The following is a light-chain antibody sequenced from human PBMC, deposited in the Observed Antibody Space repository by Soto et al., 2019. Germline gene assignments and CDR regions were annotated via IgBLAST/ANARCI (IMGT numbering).Light chain of an antibody. CDR1: RSDVGGYNY. V-gene: IGLV2-14*01. CDR3: SSYTSSSTRLYV. CDR2: DVS. J-gene: IGLJ1*01. Sequence: QSALTQPASVSGSPGQSITISCTGTRSDVGGYNYVSWYQQHPGKAPKLMIYDVSNRPSGVSNRFSGSKSGNTASLTISGLQAEDEADYYGSSYTSSSTRLYVFGPGTKLTVL.